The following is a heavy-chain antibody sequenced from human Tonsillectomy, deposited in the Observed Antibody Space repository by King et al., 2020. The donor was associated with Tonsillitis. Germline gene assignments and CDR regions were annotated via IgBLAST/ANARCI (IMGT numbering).Heavy chain of an antibody. CDR2: ISGSGDNT. J-gene: IGHJ4*02. CDR3: AKDRQCTS. Sequence: VQLVESGGGLVQPGASLRLSCTAYGFTFSSPIMTWVRQAPGKGLEWVSDISGSGDNTYYANSVKGRFTISRDNSKSTLYLQMNSLRVEDTAVYYCAKDRQCTSWGQGTLVTVSS. D-gene: IGHD6-19*01. V-gene: IGHV3-23*04. CDR1: GFTFSSPI.